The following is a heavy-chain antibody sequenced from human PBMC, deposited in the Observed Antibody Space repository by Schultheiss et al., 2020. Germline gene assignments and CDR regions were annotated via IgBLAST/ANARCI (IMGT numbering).Heavy chain of an antibody. CDR3: AKQEYSSSWYSLWYFDL. CDR1: GGSISSYY. J-gene: IGHJ2*01. V-gene: IGHV4-59*08. CDR2: IYYSGST. D-gene: IGHD6-13*01. Sequence: GSLRLTCTVSGGSISSYYWSWIRQPPGKGLEWIGYIYYSGSTNYNPSLKSRVTISVDTSKNQFSLKLSSVTAADTAVYYCAKQEYSSSWYSLWYFDLWGRGTLGTGYS.